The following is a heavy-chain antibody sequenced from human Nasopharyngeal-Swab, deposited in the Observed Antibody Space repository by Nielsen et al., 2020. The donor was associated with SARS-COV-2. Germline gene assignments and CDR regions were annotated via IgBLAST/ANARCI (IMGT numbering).Heavy chain of an antibody. J-gene: IGHJ5*01. CDR2: ISHSGST. CDR3: ARGVPLYSSSWFGS. CDR1: GGSFSGYY. D-gene: IGHD6-13*01. Sequence: SETLSLTCAVYGGSFSGYYWSWIRQPPGKGLEWIGEISHSGSTKSNPSLKSRVTISVDTSKNRFSLKLSSVTAADTAVYYCARGVPLYSSSWFGSWGQGTLVTVSS. V-gene: IGHV4-34*01.